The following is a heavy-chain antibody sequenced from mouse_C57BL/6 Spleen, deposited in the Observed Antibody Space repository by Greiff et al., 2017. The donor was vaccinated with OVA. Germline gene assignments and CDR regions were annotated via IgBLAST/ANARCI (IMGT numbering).Heavy chain of an antibody. CDR1: GYTFTDYY. D-gene: IGHD2-4*01. CDR2: INPNNGGT. Sequence: EVQLQQSGPELVKPGASVKISCKASGYTFTDYYMNWVKQSHGKSLEWIGGINPNNGGTSYNQKFKGKATLTVDKSSSTAYLELRSLTSEDSAVYYCARWYDHDRGYAMDYWGQGTSVTVSS. CDR3: ARWYDHDRGYAMDY. V-gene: IGHV1-26*01. J-gene: IGHJ4*01.